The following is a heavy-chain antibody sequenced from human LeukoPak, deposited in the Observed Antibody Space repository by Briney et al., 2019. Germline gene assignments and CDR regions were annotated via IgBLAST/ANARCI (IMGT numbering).Heavy chain of an antibody. Sequence: GASVKVSCKASGYTFIGYYMHWVRQAPGQGLEWMGWINPNSGGTNYAQKFQGRVTMTRDTTISTAYMELSRLRSDDTAVYYCARGMAARPGWFDPWGQGTLVTVSS. V-gene: IGHV1-2*02. D-gene: IGHD6-6*01. CDR1: GYTFIGYY. J-gene: IGHJ5*02. CDR2: INPNSGGT. CDR3: ARGMAARPGWFDP.